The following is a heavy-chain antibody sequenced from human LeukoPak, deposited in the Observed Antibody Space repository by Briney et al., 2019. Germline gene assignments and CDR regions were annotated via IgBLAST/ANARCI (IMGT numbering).Heavy chain of an antibody. J-gene: IGHJ6*04. Sequence: GGSLRLSCAASGFTFSTYAMHWVRQAPGKGLEWVAVISYDVSKTYYADSVKGRFTISRDNAKNSLYLQMNSLRAEDTAVYYCAELGITMIGGVWGKGTTVTISS. CDR3: AELGITMIGGV. V-gene: IGHV3-30*04. CDR2: ISYDVSKT. CDR1: GFTFSTYA. D-gene: IGHD3-10*02.